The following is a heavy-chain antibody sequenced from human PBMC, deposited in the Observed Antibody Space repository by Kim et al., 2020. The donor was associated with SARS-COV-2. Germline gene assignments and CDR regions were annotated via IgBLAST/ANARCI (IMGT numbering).Heavy chain of an antibody. D-gene: IGHD6-19*01. V-gene: IGHV1-69*13. CDR2: IIPIFGTA. CDR3: AIPRPLSSGWYGPGWFDP. J-gene: IGHJ5*02. Sequence: SVKVSCKASGGTFSSYAISWVRQAPGQGLEWMGGIIPIFGTANYAQKFQGRVTITADESTSTAYMELSSLRSEDTAVYYCAIPRPLSSGWYGPGWFDPWGQGTLVTVSS. CDR1: GGTFSSYA.